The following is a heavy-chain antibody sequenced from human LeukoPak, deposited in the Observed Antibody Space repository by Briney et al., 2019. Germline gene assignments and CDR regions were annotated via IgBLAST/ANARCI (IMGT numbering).Heavy chain of an antibody. CDR2: IYHSGST. D-gene: IGHD3-22*01. CDR1: GYSISSGYY. CDR3: ASRQVKMYYYDSSGPADY. Sequence: PSETLSLTCAVSGYSISSGYYWGWIRQPPGKGLEWIGSIYHSGSTYYNPSLKSRVTISVDTSKNQFSLKLSSVTAADTAVYYWASRQVKMYYYDSSGPADYWGQGTLVTVSS. J-gene: IGHJ4*02. V-gene: IGHV4-38-2*01.